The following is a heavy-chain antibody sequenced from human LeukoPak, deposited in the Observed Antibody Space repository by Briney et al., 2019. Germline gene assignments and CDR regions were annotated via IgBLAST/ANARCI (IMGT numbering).Heavy chain of an antibody. CDR3: AKGGRITIFGEVIKGGRLSSPADD. CDR2: IYSGGST. V-gene: IGHV3-53*05. Sequence: GGSLRLSCAASGITVSSNYMSWVRQAPGKGLEWVSVIYSGGSTYYAGSVKGRFTISRDNSKNTLFLQMNSLRAEDTAVYYCAKGGRITIFGEVIKGGRLSSPADDWGQGTLVTVSS. CDR1: GITVSSNY. D-gene: IGHD3-3*01. J-gene: IGHJ4*02.